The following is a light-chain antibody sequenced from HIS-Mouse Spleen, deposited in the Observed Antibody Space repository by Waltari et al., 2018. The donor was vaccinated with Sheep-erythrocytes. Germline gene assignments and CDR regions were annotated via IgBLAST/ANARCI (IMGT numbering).Light chain of an antibody. V-gene: IGLV2-8*01. J-gene: IGLJ3*02. CDR3: SSYAGSNNWV. Sequence: QSALTQPPSASGSPGQSVTISFTVTSSDVGGYNYVSWYQQHPGKAPKPMIYEVSKRPSGVPDRFSGSKSGNTASLTVSGLQAEDEADYYCSSYAGSNNWVFGGGTKLTVL. CDR1: SSDVGGYNY. CDR2: EVS.